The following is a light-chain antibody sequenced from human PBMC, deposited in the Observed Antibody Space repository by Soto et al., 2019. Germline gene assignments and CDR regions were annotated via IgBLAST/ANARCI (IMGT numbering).Light chain of an antibody. J-gene: IGLJ1*01. CDR2: EIN. CDR3: SSFAGSNNFPYV. CDR1: NSDVGAYDY. Sequence: QSVLTQPASVSGSPGQSITISCTGTNSDVGAYDYVSWYQQHPGKAPKLMIYEINKRPSGVPDRFSGSKSGNTASLTVSGLQAEDEADYYCSSFAGSNNFPYVFGTGTKLTVL. V-gene: IGLV2-8*01.